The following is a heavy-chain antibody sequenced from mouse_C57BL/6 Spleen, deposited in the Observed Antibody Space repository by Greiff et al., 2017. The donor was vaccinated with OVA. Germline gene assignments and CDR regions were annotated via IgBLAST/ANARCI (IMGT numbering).Heavy chain of an antibody. Sequence: VHLVESGPELVKPGASVKISCKASGYAFSSSWMNWVKQRPGKGLEWIGRIYPGDGDTNYNGKFKGKATLTADKSSSTAYMQLSSLTSEDSAVYFCARLGLWPFDYWGQGTTLTVSS. D-gene: IGHD4-1*01. CDR2: IYPGDGDT. V-gene: IGHV1-82*01. CDR1: GYAFSSSW. CDR3: ARLGLWPFDY. J-gene: IGHJ2*01.